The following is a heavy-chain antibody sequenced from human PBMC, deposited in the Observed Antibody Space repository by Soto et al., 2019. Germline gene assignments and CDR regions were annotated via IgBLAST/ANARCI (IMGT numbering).Heavy chain of an antibody. CDR1: GYTFTSYD. CDR3: VREDIILVPPSGPFDP. D-gene: IGHD2-2*01. V-gene: IGHV1-8*01. CDR2: MNPNSGNT. Sequence: QVQLVQSGAEVKKPGSSVKVSCKTSGYTFTSYDINWVRQASGQGLEWMGWMNPNSGNTGFAQKFQGRVTMTRDTSINTAYMELSSLTSEDTAVYYGVREDIILVPPSGPFDPWGQGTLVTVSS. J-gene: IGHJ5*02.